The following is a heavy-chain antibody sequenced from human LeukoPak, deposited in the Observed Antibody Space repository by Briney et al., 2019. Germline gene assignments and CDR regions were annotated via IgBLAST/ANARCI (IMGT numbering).Heavy chain of an antibody. Sequence: ASVKVSCKASGYAFTNYGFSWVRQAPGQGLEWMGWISTYNGNANYAQKFQGRVTITADESTSTAYMELSGLRFEDTAVYYCARRGVCTGISCNLDYWGQGTLVTVSS. CDR2: ISTYNGNA. D-gene: IGHD2-2*01. J-gene: IGHJ4*02. CDR1: GYAFTNYG. V-gene: IGHV1-18*01. CDR3: ARRGVCTGISCNLDY.